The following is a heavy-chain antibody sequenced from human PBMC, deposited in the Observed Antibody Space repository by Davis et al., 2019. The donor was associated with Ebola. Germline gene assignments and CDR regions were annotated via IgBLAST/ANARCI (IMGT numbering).Heavy chain of an antibody. CDR2: IYYSGST. J-gene: IGHJ4*02. Sequence: MPSETLSLTCTVSGGSISSYYWSCIRQPPGKGLEWIGYIYYSGSTNYNPSLKSRVTISVDTSKNQFSLKLSSVAAADTALYYCARLISTYSSTWWDYWGQGTLVTVS. CDR1: GGSISSYY. CDR3: ARLISTYSSTWWDY. D-gene: IGHD6-13*01. V-gene: IGHV4-59*08.